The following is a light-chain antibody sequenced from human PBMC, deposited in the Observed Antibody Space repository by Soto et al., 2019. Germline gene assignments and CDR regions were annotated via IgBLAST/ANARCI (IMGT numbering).Light chain of an antibody. CDR1: QGISSY. CDR2: AAS. J-gene: IGKJ4*01. V-gene: IGKV1-9*01. Sequence: DIQLTQSPSFLSASVGDRFTITCRASQGISSYLAWYQQKPGTAPKLLIYAASTLQSGVPSRFSGSGSGTEFTLTISSLQPEDFVTYYCQQLNSYPLTFGGGTKVEIK. CDR3: QQLNSYPLT.